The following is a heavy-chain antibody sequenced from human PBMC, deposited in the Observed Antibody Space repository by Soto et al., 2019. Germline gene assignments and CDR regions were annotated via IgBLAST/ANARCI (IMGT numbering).Heavy chain of an antibody. J-gene: IGHJ4*02. CDR3: ARGWPDAIDYGDWLSLGPPLDY. CDR2: INPSGGST. CDR1: GYTFTSYY. V-gene: IGHV1-46*01. Sequence: ASVKVSCKASGYTFTSYYMHWVRQAPGQGLEWMGIINPSGGSTSYAQKFQGRVTMTRETSTSTVYMELSSLRSEDTAGYYCARGWPDAIDYGDWLSLGPPLDYWGQGTLVTVSS. D-gene: IGHD4-17*01.